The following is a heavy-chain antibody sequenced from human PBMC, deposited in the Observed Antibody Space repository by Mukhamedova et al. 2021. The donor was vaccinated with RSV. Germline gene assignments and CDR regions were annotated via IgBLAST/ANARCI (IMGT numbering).Heavy chain of an antibody. Sequence: SGSYYWGWIRQPPGMGLEWIGSIYYTGNTYYNPSLKSRVTFSIDTSKNHFSLRLSSVTAADTAVYFCARHGPYTGSHYYLDYWG. V-gene: IGHV4-39*01. J-gene: IGHJ4*01. CDR3: ARHGPYTGSHYYLDY. CDR2: IYYTGNT. D-gene: IGHD1-26*01. CDR1: SGSYY.